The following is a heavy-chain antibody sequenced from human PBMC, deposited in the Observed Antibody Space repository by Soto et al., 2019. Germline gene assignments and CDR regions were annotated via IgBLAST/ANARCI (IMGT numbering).Heavy chain of an antibody. CDR3: AGSLIRYGGKRDYYYGMDV. Sequence: GGSLRLSCAASGFTFSSYWMHWVRQAPGKGLVWVSRINSDGSSTSYADSVKGRFTISRDNAKNTLYLQMNSLRAEDTAVYYCAGSLIRYGGKRDYYYGMDVWGQGTTVTVSS. V-gene: IGHV3-74*01. CDR1: GFTFSSYW. CDR2: INSDGSST. D-gene: IGHD4-17*01. J-gene: IGHJ6*02.